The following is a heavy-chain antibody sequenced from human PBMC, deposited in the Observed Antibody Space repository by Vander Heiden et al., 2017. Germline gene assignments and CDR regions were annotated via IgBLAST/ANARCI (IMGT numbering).Heavy chain of an antibody. Sequence: QLQLVQSGAEVKKPRASVKVSCKASGYTVTRYHMHWVPQARGLGLEWMGIINPSGGSTSYAQKFQGRVTMTRDTCTSTVYMELSSLRSEDTAVYYGARGWLSGSTDNWGQGTLVTVSS. D-gene: IGHD3-10*01. J-gene: IGHJ4*02. CDR2: INPSGGST. CDR1: GYTVTRYH. CDR3: ARGWLSGSTDN. V-gene: IGHV1-46*03.